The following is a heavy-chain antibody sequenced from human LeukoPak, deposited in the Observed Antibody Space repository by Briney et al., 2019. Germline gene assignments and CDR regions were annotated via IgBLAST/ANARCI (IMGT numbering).Heavy chain of an antibody. CDR1: GFTFSTFG. V-gene: IGHV3-23*01. D-gene: IGHD1-26*01. Sequence: GGSLRLSCAASGFTFSTFGMSWVRRAPGKGPEWVSGITGSGATTYYADSVKGRFTISRDNSQNTLYLQMNTVRAEDTAVYYCAKVVSGFHFDCWGQGTLVTVSS. CDR2: ITGSGATT. CDR3: AKVVSGFHFDC. J-gene: IGHJ4*02.